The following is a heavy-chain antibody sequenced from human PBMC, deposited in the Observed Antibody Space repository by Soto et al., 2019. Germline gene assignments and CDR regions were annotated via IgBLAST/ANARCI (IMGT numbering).Heavy chain of an antibody. J-gene: IGHJ6*02. D-gene: IGHD5-18*01. CDR1: GFSLSTSGVV. CDR2: IYWNDAK. V-gene: IGHV2-5*01. Sequence: QITLKESGPTLVKPTQTLTLTCTFSGFSLSTSGVVVGWIRQPPGKALEWLALIYWNDAKRYSPSLKSRLTITKDTSKGNVVLTVTNMDPVDTATYYCARTDTAYYYYGMDVWGQGTTVTVSS. CDR3: ARTDTAYYYYGMDV.